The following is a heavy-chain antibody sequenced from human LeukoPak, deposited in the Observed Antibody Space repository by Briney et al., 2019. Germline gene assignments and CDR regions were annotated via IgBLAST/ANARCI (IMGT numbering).Heavy chain of an antibody. CDR2: FDPEDGET. J-gene: IGHJ3*02. CDR3: ARGRRPKWIAPLDAFDI. Sequence: ASVKVSCKVSGYTLTELSMHWVRQAPGKGLEWMGGFDPEDGETIYAQKFQGRVTITRDTSASTAYMELSSLRSEDTAVYYCARGRRPKWIAPLDAFDIWGQGTMVTVSS. CDR1: GYTLTELS. D-gene: IGHD5-12*01. V-gene: IGHV1-24*01.